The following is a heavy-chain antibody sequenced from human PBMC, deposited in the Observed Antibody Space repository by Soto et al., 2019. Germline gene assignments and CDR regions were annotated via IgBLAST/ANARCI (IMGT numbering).Heavy chain of an antibody. CDR3: ARSFTKSRRGGVAFDY. D-gene: IGHD3-3*01. Sequence: QVQLVQSGAEVKKPGSSVKVSCTTSGGPFSSFAINWVRQAPGQGLEWMGGIIPLDGTTTYAEKIQGRVKITADTSTSTAYMDLSSLTLADTAVYYCARSFTKSRRGGVAFDYWGQGTLLTVSS. CDR2: IIPLDGTT. V-gene: IGHV1-69*06. CDR1: GGPFSSFA. J-gene: IGHJ4*02.